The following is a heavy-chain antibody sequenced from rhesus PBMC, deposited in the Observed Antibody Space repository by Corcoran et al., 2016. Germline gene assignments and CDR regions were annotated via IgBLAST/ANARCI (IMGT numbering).Heavy chain of an antibody. CDR2: VDPEDGEA. J-gene: IGHJ4*01. CDR1: GYTFTDYY. V-gene: IGHV1-111*02. D-gene: IGHD6-13*01. Sequence: EVQLVQSGAEVKKPGASVKISCKASGYTFTDYYLHWVRQAPGKGLEWMGRVDPEDGEAIHTQKFQDRGTITADTSTDTAYMELSSLRSEDTAVYYCATGRVLGAAGPDSYFDYWGQGVLVTVSS. CDR3: ATGRVLGAAGPDSYFDY.